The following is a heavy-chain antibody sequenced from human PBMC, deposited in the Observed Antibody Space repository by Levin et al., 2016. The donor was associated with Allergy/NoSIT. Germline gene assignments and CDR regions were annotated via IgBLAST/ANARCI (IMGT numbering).Heavy chain of an antibody. D-gene: IGHD6-13*01. J-gene: IGHJ5*02. CDR3: ASLSSSSWYWS. Sequence: WVRQAPGQGLEWMGGIIPIFGTANYAQKFQGRVTITADKSTSTAYMELSSLRSEDTAVYYCASLSSSSWYWSWGQGTLVTVSS. CDR2: IIPIFGTA. V-gene: IGHV1-69*06.